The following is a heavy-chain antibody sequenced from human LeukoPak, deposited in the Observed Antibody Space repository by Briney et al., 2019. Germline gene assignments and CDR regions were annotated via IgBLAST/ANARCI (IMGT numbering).Heavy chain of an antibody. Sequence: GGSLRLSCTASGFTFGDYAMSWFRQAPGKGLEWVGFIRSKAYGGTTEYAASVKGRFTISRDDSKSIAYLQMNSLKTEDTAVYYCSIFGVVRVTYYFDYWGQGTLVTVSS. CDR2: IRSKAYGGTT. J-gene: IGHJ4*02. CDR3: SIFGVVRVTYYFDY. CDR1: GFTFGDYA. V-gene: IGHV3-49*03. D-gene: IGHD3-3*01.